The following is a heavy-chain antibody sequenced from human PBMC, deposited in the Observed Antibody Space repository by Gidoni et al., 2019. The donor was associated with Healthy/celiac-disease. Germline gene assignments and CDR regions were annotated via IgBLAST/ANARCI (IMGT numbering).Heavy chain of an antibody. CDR1: GGSISSSSYY. V-gene: IGHV4-39*01. Sequence: QLQLQESGPGLVKPSETLSLTCTVSGGSISSSSYYWGWIRQPPGKGLEWIGSIYYSGSTYYNPSLKSRVTISVDTSKNQFSLKLSSVTAADTAVYYCAMFSYYDILTGYYIPPYDAFDIWGQGTMVTVSS. CDR2: IYYSGST. D-gene: IGHD3-9*01. CDR3: AMFSYYDILTGYYIPPYDAFDI. J-gene: IGHJ3*02.